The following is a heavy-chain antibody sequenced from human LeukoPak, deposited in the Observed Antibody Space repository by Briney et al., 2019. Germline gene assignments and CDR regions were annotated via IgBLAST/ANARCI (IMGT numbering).Heavy chain of an antibody. D-gene: IGHD3-16*02. CDR3: ARVRFVSSKAYFDY. CDR1: GLTFNSYA. CDR2: IGGSGGNT. J-gene: IGHJ4*02. Sequence: GGSLRLSCAASGLTFNSYAMSWVRQAPGKGLEWVSAIGGSGGNTFYADSVKGRFTISRDNSKNTLYLQMNSLRAEDTAVYYCARVRFVSSKAYFDYWGQGTLVTVSS. V-gene: IGHV3-23*01.